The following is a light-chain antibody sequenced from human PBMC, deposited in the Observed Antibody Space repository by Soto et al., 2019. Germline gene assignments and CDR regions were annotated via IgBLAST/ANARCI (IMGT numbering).Light chain of an antibody. CDR1: QSVNRW. J-gene: IGKJ1*01. CDR2: DAS. V-gene: IGKV1-5*01. CDR3: QQYESYSPWT. Sequence: DIQMTQSPSTLSASVGDRVPITCRARQSVNRWLAWYQQKPGKAPKLLIYDASTLQSGVPSRYSGSGSGTEFTLTISNLQPDDFATYYCQQYESYSPWTFGQGTKV.